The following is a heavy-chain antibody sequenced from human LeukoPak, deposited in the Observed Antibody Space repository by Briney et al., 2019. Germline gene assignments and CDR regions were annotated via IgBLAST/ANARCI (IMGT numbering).Heavy chain of an antibody. CDR1: GGSISSGGHS. J-gene: IGHJ6*02. V-gene: IGHV4-30-2*01. D-gene: IGHD3-3*01. Sequence: SQTLSLTCAVSGGSISSGGHSWSWIRQPPGEGLEWIGYIYHSGSTYYNPSLKSRVTISVDRSKNQFSLKLSSVTAADTAVYYCARMSGSGYHKINDYYGMDVWGQGTKVTVSS. CDR3: ARMSGSGYHKINDYYGMDV. CDR2: IYHSGST.